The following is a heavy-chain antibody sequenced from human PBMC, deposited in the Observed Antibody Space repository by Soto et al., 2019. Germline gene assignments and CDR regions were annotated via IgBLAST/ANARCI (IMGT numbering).Heavy chain of an antibody. Sequence: VQLVESGGGLVQPGGSLRLSCAASGFVFDNYEMNWVRQAPGKGLEWISYISSAGSTMYYADSVRGRFTISRDNAVNSLYLQMNSLMAEDTAVYYCAKEATNINNFDYWGQGTLVAVSS. J-gene: IGHJ4*02. CDR1: GFVFDNYE. D-gene: IGHD5-12*01. V-gene: IGHV3-48*03. CDR2: ISSAGSTM. CDR3: AKEATNINNFDY.